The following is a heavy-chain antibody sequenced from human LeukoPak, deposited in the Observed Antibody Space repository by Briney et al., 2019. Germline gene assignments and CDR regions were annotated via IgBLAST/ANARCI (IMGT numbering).Heavy chain of an antibody. J-gene: IGHJ4*02. Sequence: GGSLRLSCAASGFTFSSFWMSWVRQAPGKGLEWVANIKQDGSEKYYVDSVKGRFTISRDNAKNSVYLQMNGLRAEDTAVYHCATGRSCTTCYLPDYWGQGTLVTVSS. CDR1: GFTFSSFW. V-gene: IGHV3-7*01. CDR2: IKQDGSEK. D-gene: IGHD2-2*01. CDR3: ATGRSCTTCYLPDY.